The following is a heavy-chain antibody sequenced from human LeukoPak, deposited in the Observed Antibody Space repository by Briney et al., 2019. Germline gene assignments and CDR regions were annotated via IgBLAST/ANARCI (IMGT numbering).Heavy chain of an antibody. CDR2: IYYSGST. CDR3: ARRLAVTGRYYFDY. D-gene: IGHD6-13*01. CDR1: GGSISSYY. J-gene: IGHJ4*02. V-gene: IGHV4-59*01. Sequence: SETLSLTCTVSGGSISSYYWTWIRQPPGKGLEWIGYIYYSGSTNYNPSLKSRVTMSVDTSKNQFSLRLSSVTAADTAVYYCARRLAVTGRYYFDYWGQGTLVTGSS.